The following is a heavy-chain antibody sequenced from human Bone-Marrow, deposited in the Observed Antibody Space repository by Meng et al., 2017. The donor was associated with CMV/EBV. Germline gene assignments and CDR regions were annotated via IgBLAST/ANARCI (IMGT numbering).Heavy chain of an antibody. CDR3: VRTPGSCSDTSCYSNRFDF. CDR1: GFTFSNYR. D-gene: IGHD2-2*01. J-gene: IGHJ4*02. CDR2: ISSGGRYI. Sequence: GESLKISCAASGFTFSNYRMNWVRQAPGKGLEWVSSISSGGRYIFYADSVKGRFTISRDNAMNSLFLQMNSLRVEDTALYYCVRTPGSCSDTSCYSNRFDFWGQGTLVTVSS. V-gene: IGHV3-21*01.